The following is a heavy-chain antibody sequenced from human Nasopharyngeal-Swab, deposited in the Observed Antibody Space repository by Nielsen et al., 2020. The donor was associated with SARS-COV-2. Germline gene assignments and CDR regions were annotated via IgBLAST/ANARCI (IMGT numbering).Heavy chain of an antibody. CDR3: ARTFYSWYVDV. J-gene: IGHJ5*02. CDR1: GDSIRKDKYY. Sequence: SETLSLTCSVFGDSIRKDKYYWGWVRQAPGQGLEWIGTVYYSGTAYHNPSLKSRVAISVDASKSQLSLSLSSVTATDTAVYYCARTFYSWYVDVWGLGTQVTVSS. CDR2: VYYSGTA. D-gene: IGHD6-13*01. V-gene: IGHV4-39*01.